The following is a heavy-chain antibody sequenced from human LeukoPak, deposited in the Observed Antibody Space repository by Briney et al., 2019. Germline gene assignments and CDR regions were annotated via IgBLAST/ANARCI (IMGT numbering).Heavy chain of an antibody. CDR2: IRSKDYYETG. J-gene: IGHJ4*02. Sequence: GGSPRLSCTASGFRFRDYGMSWVRQVPGEGLEWVGYIRSKDYYETGEYAASVKGRFTISRDDSESIAYLQMNSLRTEDTAIYYCTRSRSAWGYWGQGTPVVVSS. V-gene: IGHV3-49*04. CDR3: TRSRSAWGY. D-gene: IGHD3-3*01. CDR1: GFRFRDYG.